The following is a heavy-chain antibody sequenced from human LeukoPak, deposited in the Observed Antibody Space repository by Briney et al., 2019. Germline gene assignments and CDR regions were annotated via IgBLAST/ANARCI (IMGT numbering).Heavy chain of an antibody. D-gene: IGHD6-13*01. CDR3: ARGGTGYSTTADAFDI. J-gene: IGHJ3*02. CDR1: GYTFTSYG. V-gene: IGHV1-18*01. CDR2: ISAYNGNT. Sequence: ASVKVSCKASGYTFTSYGISWVRQAPGQGLEWMGWISAYNGNTNYAQKLQGRVTMTTDTSTSTAYMELRSLRSDDTAVYYCARGGTGYSTTADAFDIWGQGTMVTVSS.